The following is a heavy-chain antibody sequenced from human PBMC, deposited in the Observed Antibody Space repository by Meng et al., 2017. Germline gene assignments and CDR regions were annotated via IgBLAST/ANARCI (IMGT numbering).Heavy chain of an antibody. CDR1: GYTFPDYW. CDR3: ARDEDISAAGKLFGDY. D-gene: IGHD6-13*01. J-gene: IGHJ4*02. V-gene: IGHV1-2*06. CDR2: INPKSGDT. Sequence: QVEVGESGAGGKKPGASVKVSCKASGYTFPDYWLHWVRRAPGQGLEWMGRINPKSGDTHYAQRFQGRVTMTGDTSISTAYMELSGLRSDDTAMYYCARDEDISAAGKLFGDYWGQGTLVTVSS.